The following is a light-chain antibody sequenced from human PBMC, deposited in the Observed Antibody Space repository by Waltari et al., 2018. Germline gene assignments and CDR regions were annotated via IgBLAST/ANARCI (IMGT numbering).Light chain of an antibody. CDR2: WAS. CDR3: QQYYGTPPT. CDR1: RSVLYNSKKKNY. J-gene: IGKJ3*01. V-gene: IGKV4-1*01. Sequence: DIVMTQSPESLTVSLGERATISCKSSRSVLYNSKKKNYLAWYQQKPRQPPKLIIKWASTRESGVPDRFTGSGSGTDFTLTINSLQAEDVAVYFCQQYYGTPPTFGPGTKVEIK.